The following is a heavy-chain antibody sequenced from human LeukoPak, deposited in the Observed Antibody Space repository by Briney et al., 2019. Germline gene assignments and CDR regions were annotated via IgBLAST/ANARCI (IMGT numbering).Heavy chain of an antibody. CDR3: VRGYSFGPYGMDV. J-gene: IGHJ6*02. CDR1: RFIFRNYA. CDR2: VSDSGGST. D-gene: IGHD2-15*01. V-gene: IGHV3-64D*09. Sequence: PGRSLRLSCAASRFIFRNYAMHWVRQAPGKGLEYVSAVSDSGGSTYYADSVKGRFTISRDNSKNTLYLQMSSLRAEDTAVYFCVRGYSFGPYGMDVWGQGTTVTVSS.